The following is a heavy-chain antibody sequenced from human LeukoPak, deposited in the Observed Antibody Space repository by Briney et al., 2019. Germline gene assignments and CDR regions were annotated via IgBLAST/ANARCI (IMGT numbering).Heavy chain of an antibody. V-gene: IGHV1-18*01. CDR2: ISAYNGNT. Sequence: EASVKVSCKASGYTFTSYGISWVRQAPGQGLEWMGWISAYNGNTNYAQKLQGRVTMTTDTSTSTAYMELRSLRSDDTAVYYCARPAPGYSSSWPFDYWGQGTLVTVSS. J-gene: IGHJ4*02. CDR1: GYTFTSYG. CDR3: ARPAPGYSSSWPFDY. D-gene: IGHD6-13*01.